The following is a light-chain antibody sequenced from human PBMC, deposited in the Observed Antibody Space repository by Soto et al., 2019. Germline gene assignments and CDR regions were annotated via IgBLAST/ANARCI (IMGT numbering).Light chain of an antibody. V-gene: IGKV3-11*01. J-gene: IGKJ5*01. CDR1: QTVSSY. CDR2: DAS. Sequence: EIVLTQSPATLSLSPGERATLSCRASQTVSSYLLWYQQKPGQAPRLLIYDASNRASGTPARFSGSGSETDFTLTISSLEPEDFAVYYCQHRMNWPLTFAQGTRLEIK. CDR3: QHRMNWPLT.